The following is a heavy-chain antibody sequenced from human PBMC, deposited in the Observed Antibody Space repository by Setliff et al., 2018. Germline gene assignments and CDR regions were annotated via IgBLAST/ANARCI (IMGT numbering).Heavy chain of an antibody. D-gene: IGHD2-21*02. V-gene: IGHV3-33*01. CDR1: GFTFSNYS. Sequence: PGGSLRLSCVASGFTFSNYSMHWVRQAPGKGLEWVALIWNDGSSKFYGDSVKGRFTISRDNSKNTSYLQMDSLRAEDTAVYYCARNWVTAQHYYYGMDVWGQGTTVTVSS. CDR3: ARNWVTAQHYYYGMDV. CDR2: IWNDGSSK. J-gene: IGHJ6*02.